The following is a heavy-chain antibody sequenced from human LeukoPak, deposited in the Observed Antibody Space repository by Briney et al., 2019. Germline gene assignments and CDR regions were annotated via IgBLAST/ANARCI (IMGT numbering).Heavy chain of an antibody. CDR3: ARTNSGYDFIPDY. CDR2: IHPNSGGT. J-gene: IGHJ4*02. D-gene: IGHD5-12*01. Sequence: SVKVSCKASGYTFTGYYMHWVRQAPGQGLEWMGWIHPNSGGTNYAQKFQGRVTMTRDTSLSTAYMELSRLRSDDTAVYYCARTNSGYDFIPDYWGQGTLVTVSS. V-gene: IGHV1-2*02. CDR1: GYTFTGYY.